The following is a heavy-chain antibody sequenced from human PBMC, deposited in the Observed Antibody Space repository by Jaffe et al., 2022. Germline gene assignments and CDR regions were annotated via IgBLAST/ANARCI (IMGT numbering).Heavy chain of an antibody. D-gene: IGHD3-22*01. CDR1: GFTFGDYA. J-gene: IGHJ6*03. Sequence: EVQLVESGGGLVQPGRSLRLSCTASGFTFGDYAMSWVRQAPGKGLEWVGFIRSKAYGGTTEYAASVKGRFTISRDDSKSIAYLQMNSLKTEDTAVYYCTRATLSYDSSGYYRYYYYYMDVWGKGTTVTVSS. CDR2: IRSKAYGGTT. V-gene: IGHV3-49*04. CDR3: TRATLSYDSSGYYRYYYYYMDV.